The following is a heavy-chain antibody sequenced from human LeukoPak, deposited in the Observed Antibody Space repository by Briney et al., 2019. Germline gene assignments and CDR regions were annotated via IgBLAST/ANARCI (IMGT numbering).Heavy chain of an antibody. J-gene: IGHJ4*02. V-gene: IGHV3-21*01. CDR2: ITSSSSYI. CDR1: GFTFSTYS. CDR3: ARDPGSSGYWSY. Sequence: NPGGSLRLSXVASGFTFSTYSMNWVRQAPGKGLEWVSFITSSSSYIYYADSVKGRFTISRDNAKNSLYLQMNSLRAEDTAVYYCARDPGSSGYWSYWGQGTLVTVSS. D-gene: IGHD3-22*01.